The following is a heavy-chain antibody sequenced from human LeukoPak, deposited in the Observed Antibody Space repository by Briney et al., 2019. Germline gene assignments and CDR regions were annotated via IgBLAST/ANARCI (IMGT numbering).Heavy chain of an antibody. D-gene: IGHD2-8*01. V-gene: IGHV4-39*07. CDR3: ARTSVSSPYYYYMDV. CDR1: GGSISSSSYY. CDR2: IYYSGST. J-gene: IGHJ6*03. Sequence: SETLSLTCTVSGGSISSSSYYWGWIRQPPGKGLEWIGSIYYSGSTYYNPSLKSRVTISVDTSKNQFSLKLSSVTAADTAVYYCARTSVSSPYYYYMDVWGKGTTVTISS.